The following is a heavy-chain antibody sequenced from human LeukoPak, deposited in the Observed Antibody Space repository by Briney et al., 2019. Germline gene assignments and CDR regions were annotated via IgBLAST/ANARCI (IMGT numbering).Heavy chain of an antibody. CDR3: ARGRVLDTAMVPEYYFDY. CDR1: GFTFSSYA. Sequence: GGSLRLSCAASGFTFSSYAMSWVRQAPGRGLEWVSVISGSGGSTYYADSVKGRFTISRDNSKNTLYLQMNSLRAEDTAVYYCARGRVLDTAMVPEYYFDYWGQGTLVTVSS. CDR2: ISGSGGST. D-gene: IGHD5-18*01. J-gene: IGHJ4*02. V-gene: IGHV3-23*01.